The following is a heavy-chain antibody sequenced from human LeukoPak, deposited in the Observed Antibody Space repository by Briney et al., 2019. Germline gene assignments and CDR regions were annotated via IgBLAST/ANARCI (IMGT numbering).Heavy chain of an antibody. Sequence: GESLKISCKGSGYSFTTYWIAWVRQMHGKGLEWMGIIYPGDSDTKYSPSFQGQVTISADRSISTAYLQLNSLRASDTAMYYCARLGGTYYVAYWGQGTLVTVSS. V-gene: IGHV5-51*01. CDR3: ARLGGTYYVAY. CDR2: IYPGDSDT. CDR1: GYSFTTYW. J-gene: IGHJ4*02. D-gene: IGHD1-26*01.